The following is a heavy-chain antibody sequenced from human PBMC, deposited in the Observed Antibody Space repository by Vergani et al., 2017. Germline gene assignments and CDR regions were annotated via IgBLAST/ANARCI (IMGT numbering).Heavy chain of an antibody. Sequence: QVQLQESGPGLVKPSQTLSLTCTVSGGSISSGSYYWSWIRQPAGKGLEWIGRIYTSGSTNYNPSLKSRVTITVDTSKNQFALKLSSMTAADTAVYYCARSGADCSSTSCYAVDIWGQGTMVTVSS. CDR1: GGSISSGSYY. CDR2: IYTSGST. D-gene: IGHD2-2*01. V-gene: IGHV4-61*02. J-gene: IGHJ3*02. CDR3: ARSGADCSSTSCYAVDI.